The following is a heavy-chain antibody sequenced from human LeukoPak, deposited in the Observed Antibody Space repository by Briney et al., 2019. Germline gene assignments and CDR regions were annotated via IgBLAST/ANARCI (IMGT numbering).Heavy chain of an antibody. CDR2: IIPIFGTA. Sequence: ASVKVSCKASGGTFSSYAISWVRQAPGQGLEWMGGIIPIFGTANYAQKFQGRVTITADESTSTAYMELSSLRSEDTAVYYCARPYCSSTSCDRGDAFDIWGQGTMVTVSS. J-gene: IGHJ3*02. V-gene: IGHV1-69*13. D-gene: IGHD2-2*01. CDR1: GGTFSSYA. CDR3: ARPYCSSTSCDRGDAFDI.